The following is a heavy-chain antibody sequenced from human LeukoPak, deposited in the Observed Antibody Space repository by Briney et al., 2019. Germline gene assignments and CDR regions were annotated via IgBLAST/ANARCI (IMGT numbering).Heavy chain of an antibody. Sequence: GYLLLSCAASGFPFISYGMHWVRQAPGKGLEWVAVIWYDGSNKYYADSVKGRFTISRDNSKNTLYLQMNSLRAEDTAVYYCARDAVYSSSWQYYWGQGTLVTVSS. CDR1: GFPFISYG. V-gene: IGHV3-33*01. D-gene: IGHD6-13*01. J-gene: IGHJ4*02. CDR2: IWYDGSNK. CDR3: ARDAVYSSSWQYY.